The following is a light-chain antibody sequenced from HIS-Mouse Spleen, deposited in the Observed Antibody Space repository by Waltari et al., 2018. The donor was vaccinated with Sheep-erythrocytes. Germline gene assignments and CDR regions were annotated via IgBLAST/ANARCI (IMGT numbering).Light chain of an antibody. Sequence: QSVLTQPPSVSEAPRQGVTISGSGSSSNIGKAPKLLIYYDDLLPSGVSDRFSGSKSGTSASLAISGLQSEDEADYYCAAWDDSLNGWVFGGGTKLTVL. J-gene: IGLJ3*02. V-gene: IGLV1-36*01. CDR3: AAWDDSLNGWV. CDR1: SSNIG. CDR2: YDD.